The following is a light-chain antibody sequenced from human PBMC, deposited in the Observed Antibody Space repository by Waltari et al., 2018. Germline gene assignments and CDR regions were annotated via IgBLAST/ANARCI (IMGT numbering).Light chain of an antibody. V-gene: IGKV3-11*01. Sequence: EIVLTHSPATLSWSPGARATLPCRASQRVNSYLAWYQQIPGQAPLLPISDASNRATGIPARFSGRGSGPDFTLTIRSLEPEYFAVYCCQQRNNWSHTFGQGTKVEIK. CDR2: DAS. CDR1: QRVNSY. J-gene: IGKJ2*01. CDR3: QQRNNWSHT.